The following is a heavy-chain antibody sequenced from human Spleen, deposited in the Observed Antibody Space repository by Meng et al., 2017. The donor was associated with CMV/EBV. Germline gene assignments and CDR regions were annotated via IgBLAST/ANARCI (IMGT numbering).Heavy chain of an antibody. CDR3: ARGSPGAEYFQH. V-gene: IGHV1-69*05. D-gene: IGHD3-10*01. CDR2: IIPIFGTA. CDR1: GGTFSSYA. Sequence: CKAPGGTFSSYAISWVRQAPGQGLEWMGGIIPIFGTANYAQKFQGRVTITTDESTSTAYMELSSLRSEDTAVYYCARGSPGAEYFQHWGQGTLVTVSS. J-gene: IGHJ1*01.